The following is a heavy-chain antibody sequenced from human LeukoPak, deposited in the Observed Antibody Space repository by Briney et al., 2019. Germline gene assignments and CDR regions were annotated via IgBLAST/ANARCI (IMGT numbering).Heavy chain of an antibody. CDR2: VYYNGNT. V-gene: IGHV4-59*01. D-gene: IGHD2-15*01. CDR1: DGYICSYY. Sequence: SETLSLTCTVSDGYICSYYWSWIRQPPGKGLEWIGYVYYNGNTNCNPSLKSRVTISVDTSKNQFSLKLSSVTAADTAVYYCARDLGYCSGGSCYSDWNFDLWGRGTLVTVSS. J-gene: IGHJ2*01. CDR3: ARDLGYCSGGSCYSDWNFDL.